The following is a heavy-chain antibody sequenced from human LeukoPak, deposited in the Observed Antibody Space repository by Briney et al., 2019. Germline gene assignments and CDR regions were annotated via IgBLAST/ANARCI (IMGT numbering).Heavy chain of an antibody. CDR3: ARGPPGGNVVLDS. Sequence: GGSLRLSCAASGFTFSSADMHWVRRTTGKGLEWVSAIGTAGDTYYPVSVKGRFTISRENAKNAFYLQMNNLRFGDTAGYFCARGPPGGNVVLDSWGQGTLVTVSS. V-gene: IGHV3-13*04. J-gene: IGHJ4*02. CDR2: IGTAGDT. D-gene: IGHD6-6*01. CDR1: GFTFSSAD.